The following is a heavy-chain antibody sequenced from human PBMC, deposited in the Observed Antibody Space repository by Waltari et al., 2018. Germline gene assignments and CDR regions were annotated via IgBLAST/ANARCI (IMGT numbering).Heavy chain of an antibody. J-gene: IGHJ3*01. CDR3: ARVLYDFWGGYHPNDVFDF. CDR1: GYTFTGHV. CDR2: VNPNTEDT. V-gene: IGHV1-2*02. Sequence: QVHLVQSGAEVKKPGASVTVSCKASGYTFTGHVIHWVRQAPGQGLERVGYVNPNTEDTYSAQKVEGRVTMTRDTSIRTAYLDLSRLTSDDTAVYYCARVLYDFWGGYHPNDVFDFWGQGTVVIVSS. D-gene: IGHD3-3*01.